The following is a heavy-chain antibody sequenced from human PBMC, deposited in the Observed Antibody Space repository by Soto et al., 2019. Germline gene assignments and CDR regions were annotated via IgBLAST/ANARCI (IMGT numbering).Heavy chain of an antibody. CDR2: INPNSGGT. D-gene: IGHD6-19*01. Sequence: QVQLVQSGAEVKKPGASVKVSCKASGYTFTGYYMHWVRQAPGQGLEWMGWINPNSGGTNYAQKLQGWVTMTRDTSISTAHRELSRLRSDDTAVYYCAREPVIRMAVGGTYYYYGMDVWGQGTTVTVSS. CDR1: GYTFTGYY. CDR3: AREPVIRMAVGGTYYYYGMDV. V-gene: IGHV1-2*04. J-gene: IGHJ6*02.